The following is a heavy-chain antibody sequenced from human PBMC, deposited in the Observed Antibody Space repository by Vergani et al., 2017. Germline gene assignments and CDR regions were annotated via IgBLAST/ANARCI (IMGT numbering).Heavy chain of an antibody. J-gene: IGHJ4*02. Sequence: QVQLQELGPGLVKPSETLSLTCTVSGGSVSSGSYYWSWIRQPPGKGLEWIGYIYYSGSTNYNPSLKSRVTISVDTSKNQFSLKLSSVTAADTAVYYCARGRYSSGWYLLNFDYWGQGTLVTVSS. CDR3: ARGRYSSGWYLLNFDY. V-gene: IGHV4-61*01. CDR1: GGSVSSGSYY. CDR2: IYYSGST. D-gene: IGHD6-19*01.